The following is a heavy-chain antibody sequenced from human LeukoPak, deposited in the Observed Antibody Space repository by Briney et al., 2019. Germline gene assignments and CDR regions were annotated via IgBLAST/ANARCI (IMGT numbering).Heavy chain of an antibody. CDR2: FDPEEAKM. V-gene: IGHV1-24*01. CDR1: GNSLSKLS. CDR3: TTRSGDFWSGFVN. Sequence: ASVKVSCKVSGNSLSKLSIQWVRQAPGKGLECMGGFDPEEAKMVYAQNFQGRVTMTEDTSTQTACMELSGLTSDDTAVYYCTTRSGDFWSGFVNWGQGSLVTVSS. D-gene: IGHD3-3*01. J-gene: IGHJ4*02.